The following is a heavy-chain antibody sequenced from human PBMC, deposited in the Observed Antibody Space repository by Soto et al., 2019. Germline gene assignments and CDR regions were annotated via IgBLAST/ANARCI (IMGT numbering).Heavy chain of an antibody. CDR1: GYTFTSYY. J-gene: IGHJ5*02. CDR3: ARVHDGYCSGGSCYGNWFDP. Sequence: GASVKVSCKASGYTFTSYYMHWVRQAPGQGLEWMGIINPSGGSTSYAQKFQGRVTMTRDTSTSTAYMELSSLRSEDTAVYYCARVHDGYCSGGSCYGNWFDPWGQGTLVTVSS. D-gene: IGHD2-15*01. V-gene: IGHV1-46*03. CDR2: INPSGGST.